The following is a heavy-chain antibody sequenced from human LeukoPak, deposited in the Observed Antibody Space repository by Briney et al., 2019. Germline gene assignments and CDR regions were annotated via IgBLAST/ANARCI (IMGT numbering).Heavy chain of an antibody. CDR1: GFTFSVYW. V-gene: IGHV3-74*01. D-gene: IGHD2-21*02. CDR3: AKTLTDCYSRCPFDY. Sequence: GGSLRLSCATSGFTFSVYWMHWVRQAPGKGLMSVSRINSDGSSTSYVDSVRGRFTISRDNTKNTLYLQMSSLRAEDTAVYYCAKTLTDCYSRCPFDYWGQGTLVTVSS. CDR2: INSDGSST. J-gene: IGHJ4*02.